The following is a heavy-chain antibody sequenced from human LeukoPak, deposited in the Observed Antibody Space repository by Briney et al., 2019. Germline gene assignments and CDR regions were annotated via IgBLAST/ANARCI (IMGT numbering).Heavy chain of an antibody. V-gene: IGHV1-18*01. D-gene: IGHD6-6*01. CDR3: ARDKVSGQDWFDP. Sequence: GASVNVSCKASGYTFTSYGISWVRQAPGQGLEWMGGINAYNGNTNYGQKLQGRVIMPTETSTRTAYMERRSLRSDDTAVYYWARDKVSGQDWFDPWGQGTLATVSS. J-gene: IGHJ5*02. CDR1: GYTFTSYG. CDR2: INAYNGNT.